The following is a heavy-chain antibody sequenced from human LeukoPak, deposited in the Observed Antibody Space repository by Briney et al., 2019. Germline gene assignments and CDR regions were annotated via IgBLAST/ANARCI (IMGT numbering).Heavy chain of an antibody. J-gene: IGHJ5*02. CDR1: GGSISSSSYY. Sequence: SETVSLTCTVSGGSISSSSYYWGWVRQPPGKGGEWIGSIYYCCSTYYNPSFKPRVTISVATSKTQFSLKLSSVTAADTAVYYCARRVGYYDSSGYHNWFDPWGQGTLVTVSS. V-gene: IGHV4-39*01. CDR2: IYYCCST. CDR3: ARRVGYYDSSGYHNWFDP. D-gene: IGHD3-22*01.